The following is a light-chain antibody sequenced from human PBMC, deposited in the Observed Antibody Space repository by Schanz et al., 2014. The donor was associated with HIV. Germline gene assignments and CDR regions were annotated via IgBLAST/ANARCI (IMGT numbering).Light chain of an antibody. CDR2: ATS. Sequence: EIVLTQSPGSLSLSPGGRATLSCGASQRLSSSYLAWYQQKRDQPPRLVIYATSTRAAGIPDRFSGTGSGTDFTLTISSLEPEDFAVYYCQQYGSSPKTFGQGTKLEI. J-gene: IGKJ2*01. CDR1: QRLSSSY. CDR3: QQYGSSPKT. V-gene: IGKV3-20*01.